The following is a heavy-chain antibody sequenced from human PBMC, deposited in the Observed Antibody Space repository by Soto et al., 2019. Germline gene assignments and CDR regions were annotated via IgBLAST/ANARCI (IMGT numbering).Heavy chain of an antibody. CDR2: IKKDGSQK. D-gene: IGHD6-25*01. CDR1: GFTFSNYW. Sequence: EVQLVESGGGLVQPGGSLRLSCETSGFTFSNYWMTWVRQAPEKGLEWVANIKKDGSQKNFVDSVKGRFTISRDNAKNSLYLQTDSLRVEDTAIYYCVKDIASAKWGQGTLVTVSS. J-gene: IGHJ4*02. CDR3: VKDIASAK. V-gene: IGHV3-7*01.